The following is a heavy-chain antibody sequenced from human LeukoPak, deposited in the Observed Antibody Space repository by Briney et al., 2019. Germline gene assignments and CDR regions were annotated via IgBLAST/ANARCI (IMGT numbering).Heavy chain of an antibody. CDR1: GFTFSSYI. CDR2: INSDGSST. D-gene: IGHD5-12*01. J-gene: IGHJ4*02. V-gene: IGHV3-74*01. Sequence: GGSLRLSCAASGFTFSSYIMNWVRQAPGKGLVWVSRINSDGSSTSYADSVKGRFTISRDNAKNTLYLQMNSLRAEDTAVYYCARGDFSPLGYSGYGHDYWGQGTLVTVSS. CDR3: ARGDFSPLGYSGYGHDY.